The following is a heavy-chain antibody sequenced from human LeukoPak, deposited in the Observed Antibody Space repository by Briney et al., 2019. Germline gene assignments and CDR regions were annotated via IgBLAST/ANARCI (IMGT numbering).Heavy chain of an antibody. CDR2: IYPGDSDT. V-gene: IGHV5-51*01. CDR1: GYTFSSYW. Sequence: GESLKISRKGSGYTFSSYWIGWVRQMPGKGLEWMGIIYPGDSDTRYSPSLQGQVTISVDTSIGTAYLQWSSLKASDTAIYYCARRLSSGWYGDYWGQGTLVTVSS. CDR3: ARRLSSGWYGDY. D-gene: IGHD6-19*01. J-gene: IGHJ4*02.